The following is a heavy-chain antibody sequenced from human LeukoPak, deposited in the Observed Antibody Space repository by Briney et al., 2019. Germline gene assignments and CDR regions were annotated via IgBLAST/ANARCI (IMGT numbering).Heavy chain of an antibody. Sequence: PSETLSLTCTVSGSSISSYYWSWIRQPPGKGLEWIGYIYYSGSTNYNPSLKSRVTISVDTSKNQFSLRLTSVTAADTAVYYCARESSSSPDYWGQGTLVTVSS. CDR3: ARESSSSPDY. D-gene: IGHD6-6*01. CDR1: GSSISSYY. J-gene: IGHJ4*02. CDR2: IYYSGST. V-gene: IGHV4-59*12.